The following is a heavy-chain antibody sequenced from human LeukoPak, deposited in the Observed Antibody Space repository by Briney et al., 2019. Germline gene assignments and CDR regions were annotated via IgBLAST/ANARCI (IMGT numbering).Heavy chain of an antibody. Sequence: SETLSLXCTVSGGSISSSSYYWGWIRQPPGKGQEWIGSIYYSGSTYYNPSLKSRVTISVDTSKNQFSLKLSSVTVADTAVYYCASGTPSYYDFWSGYNPFDYWGQGTLVTVSS. J-gene: IGHJ4*02. CDR2: IYYSGST. CDR1: GGSISSSSYY. CDR3: ASGTPSYYDFWSGYNPFDY. D-gene: IGHD3-3*01. V-gene: IGHV4-39*01.